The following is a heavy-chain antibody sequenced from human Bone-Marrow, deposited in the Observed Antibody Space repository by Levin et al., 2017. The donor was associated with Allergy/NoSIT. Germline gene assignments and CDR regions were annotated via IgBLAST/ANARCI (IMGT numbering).Heavy chain of an antibody. V-gene: IGHV3-53*01. D-gene: IGHD1-1*01. J-gene: IGHJ6*02. CDR3: AITTGTTGYYGMDV. Sequence: AGGSLRLSCAVSGYTSSINSMSWVRQAPGKGLEWISILYVNDNTYYADSVKGRFTISRDRSRNTLFLQMNNLRGEDTAAYYCAITTGTTGYYGMDVWGQGTSVTVSS. CDR2: LYVNDNT. CDR1: GYTSSINS.